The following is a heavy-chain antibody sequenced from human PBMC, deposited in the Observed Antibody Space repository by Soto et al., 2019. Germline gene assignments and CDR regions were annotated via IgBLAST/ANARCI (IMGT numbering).Heavy chain of an antibody. Sequence: ATGQRLEWMGWINAGNGNTRDSQKFQGRLTLTRDTPGNTAYLELNSLISEDTAVYYCATPQDYDHCPASWGHRTLVTVTS. J-gene: IGHJ5*01. CDR3: ATPQDYDHCPAS. CDR2: INAGNGNT. D-gene: IGHD3-22*01. V-gene: IGHV1-3*01.